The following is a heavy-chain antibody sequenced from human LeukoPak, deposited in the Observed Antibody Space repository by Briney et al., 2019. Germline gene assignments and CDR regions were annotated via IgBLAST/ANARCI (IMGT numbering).Heavy chain of an antibody. CDR3: ARSKRENPWEEMREIDY. D-gene: IGHD5-24*01. CDR1: GFTFSSYS. Sequence: GGSLRLSCAASGFTFSSYSMNWVRQAPGKGLEWVSSISSSSSYIYYADSVKGRFTISRDNAKNSLYLQMNSLRAEDTAVYYCARSKRENPWEEMREIDYWGQGTLVTVSS. J-gene: IGHJ4*02. CDR2: ISSSSSYI. V-gene: IGHV3-21*01.